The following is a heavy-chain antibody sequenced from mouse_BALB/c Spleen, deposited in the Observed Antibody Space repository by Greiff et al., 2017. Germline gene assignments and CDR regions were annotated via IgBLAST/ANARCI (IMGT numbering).Heavy chain of an antibody. V-gene: IGHV5-6-5*01. J-gene: IGHJ3*01. CDR2: ISSGGST. CDR3: ARGGNPTWFAY. D-gene: IGHD2-1*01. CDR1: GFTFSSYA. Sequence: EVQLVESGGGLVKPGGSLKLSCAASGFTFSSYAMSWVRQTPEKRLEWVASISSGGSTYYPDSVKGRFTISRDNARNILYLQMSSLRSEDTAMYYCARGGNPTWFAYWGQGTLVTVSA.